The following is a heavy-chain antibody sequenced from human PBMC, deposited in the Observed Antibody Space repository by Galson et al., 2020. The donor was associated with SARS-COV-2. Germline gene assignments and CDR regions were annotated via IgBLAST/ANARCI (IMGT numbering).Heavy chain of an antibody. CDR1: GYTFTSYY. Sequence: ASVKVSCKASGYTFTSYYIHWVRQAPGQGLEWMGIINPSGGGTTYAQKFQGRVTMTRDTSTSTVYMELSSLRSEDTAVYYCARVSQGGNDHNYLLFWGQGTLGTVSS. J-gene: IGHJ4*02. V-gene: IGHV1-46*01. CDR2: INPSGGGT. CDR3: ARVSQGGNDHNYLLF. D-gene: IGHD3-16*01.